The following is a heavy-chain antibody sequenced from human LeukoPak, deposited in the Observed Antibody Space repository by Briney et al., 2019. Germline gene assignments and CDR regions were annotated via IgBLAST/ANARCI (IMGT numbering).Heavy chain of an antibody. V-gene: IGHV6-1*01. CDR3: AREYSSSWRGPDAFDI. J-gene: IGHJ3*02. Sequence: SQTLSLTCAISGDRVSSNSAAWNWIRQSPSRGLEWLGRTYYRSKWYNDYAVSVKSRITINPDTSKNQFSLQLNSVTPEDTAVYYCAREYSSSWRGPDAFDIWGQGTMVTVSS. CDR2: TYYRSKWYN. D-gene: IGHD6-13*01. CDR1: GDRVSSNSAA.